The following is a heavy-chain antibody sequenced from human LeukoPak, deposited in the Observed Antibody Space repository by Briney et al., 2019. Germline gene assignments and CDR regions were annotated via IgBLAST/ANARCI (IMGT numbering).Heavy chain of an antibody. CDR1: GFTFSSYSMY. CDR3: ARRNGCLYSSGWYPPFDY. D-gene: IGHD6-19*01. Sequence: GSLRLSCAASGFTFSSYSMYWVRQPPGKGLEWIGSIYYSGSTYYNPSLKSRVTISVDTSKNQFSLKLSSVTAADTAVYYCARRNGCLYSSGWYPPFDYWGQGTLVTVSS. V-gene: IGHV4-39*01. J-gene: IGHJ4*02. CDR2: IYYSGST.